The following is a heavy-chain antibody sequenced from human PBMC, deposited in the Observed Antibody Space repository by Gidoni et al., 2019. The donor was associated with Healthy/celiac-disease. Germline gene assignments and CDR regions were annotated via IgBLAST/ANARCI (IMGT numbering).Heavy chain of an antibody. CDR3: ARESPDYSSSSPFDY. Sequence: EVQLVESGGGLVKPGGSLRLSCAASGFTFSSYSMNWVRQAPGKGPEWVSSISSSSSYIYYADSVKGRFTISRYNAKNSLYLQMNSLRAEDTAVYYCARESPDYSSSSPFDYWGQGTLVTVSS. D-gene: IGHD6-6*01. CDR1: GFTFSSYS. CDR2: ISSSSSYI. V-gene: IGHV3-21*01. J-gene: IGHJ4*02.